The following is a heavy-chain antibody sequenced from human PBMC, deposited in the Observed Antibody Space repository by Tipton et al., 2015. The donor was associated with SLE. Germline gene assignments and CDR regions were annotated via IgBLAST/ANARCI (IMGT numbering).Heavy chain of an antibody. J-gene: IGHJ3*02. CDR2: IYTSGGT. Sequence: LRLSCTVSGGSISSYYWSWIRQPAGKGLEWIGRIYTSGGTNYNPSLKSRATMSVDTSKNQFSLKLSSVTAADTAVYYCAREYPIAAAGAEAFDIWGQGTMVTVSS. V-gene: IGHV4-4*07. CDR1: GGSISSYY. CDR3: AREYPIAAAGAEAFDI. D-gene: IGHD6-13*01.